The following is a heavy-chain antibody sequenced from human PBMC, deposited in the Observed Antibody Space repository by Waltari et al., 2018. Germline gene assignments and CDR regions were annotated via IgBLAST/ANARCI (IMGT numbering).Heavy chain of an antibody. CDR1: GGPLSSSSYY. CDR2: IYYSGST. D-gene: IGHD6-6*01. V-gene: IGHV4-39*07. Sequence: QLQLQESGPGLVKPSETLSLTCTVSGGPLSSSSYYWGWLRQPPGKGLEWIGSIYYSGSTYYNPSLKSRVTISVDTSKNQFSLKLSSVTAADTAVYYCARDASIAARPYYFDYWGQGTLVTVSS. CDR3: ARDASIAARPYYFDY. J-gene: IGHJ4*02.